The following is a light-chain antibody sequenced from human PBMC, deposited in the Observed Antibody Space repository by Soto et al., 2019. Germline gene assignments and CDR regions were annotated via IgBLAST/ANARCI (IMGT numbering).Light chain of an antibody. CDR3: QQGNSYPLT. J-gene: IGKJ4*01. Sequence: DIQLTQSPSFLSASVGDRVTITCRASQGISSYLAWYQQKPGKAPKLLISAASTLQSGVPSRFSGSGSGTEFTLTISSLQPEDFATYYCQQGNSYPLTFGGGTKVEIK. CDR1: QGISSY. CDR2: AAS. V-gene: IGKV1-9*01.